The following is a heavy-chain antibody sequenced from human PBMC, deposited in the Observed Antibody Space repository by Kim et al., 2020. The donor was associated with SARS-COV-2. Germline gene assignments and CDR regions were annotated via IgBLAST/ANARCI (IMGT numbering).Heavy chain of an antibody. D-gene: IGHD3-22*01. J-gene: IGHJ2*01. CDR3: ASQPPWSRYYDSSGYYYGSSWYFDL. V-gene: IGHV4-39*01. Sequence: SETLSLTCTVSGGSISSSSYYWGWIRQPPGKGLEWIGSIYYSGSTYYNPSLKSRVTISVDTSKNQFSLKLSSVTAADTAVYYCASQPPWSRYYDSSGYYYGSSWYFDLWGRGTLVTVSS. CDR1: GGSISSSSYY. CDR2: IYYSGST.